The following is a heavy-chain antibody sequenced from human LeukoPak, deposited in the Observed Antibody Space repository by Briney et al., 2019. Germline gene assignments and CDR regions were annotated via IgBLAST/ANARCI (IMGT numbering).Heavy chain of an antibody. CDR3: AKVGSFVVVPAAIAAFDI. Sequence: GGSLRLSCAASGFIFSSYGMHWVRQAPGKGLEWVAVIWYDGSRKYYADSVRGRFTISRDNSKNTLYLQMNSLRAEDTAVYYCAKVGSFVVVPAAIAAFDIWGQGTMVTVSS. V-gene: IGHV3-33*06. CDR2: IWYDGSRK. J-gene: IGHJ3*02. CDR1: GFIFSSYG. D-gene: IGHD2-2*01.